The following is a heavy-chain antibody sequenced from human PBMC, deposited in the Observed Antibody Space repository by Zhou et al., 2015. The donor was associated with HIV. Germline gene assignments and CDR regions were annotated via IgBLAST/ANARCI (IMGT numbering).Heavy chain of an antibody. J-gene: IGHJ4*02. CDR1: GFPFGSYA. Sequence: EVQLLESGGGLVKPGGSLRLSCVGSGFPFGSYAMSWVRQAPGKGLEWAAGVSGSGGSTWYTESVKGRFTIFRDDSKNTVYLLMNSLRVEDTAVYYCAKLRGTTGKYYFDNWGQGTLVTVSS. CDR2: VSGSGGST. V-gene: IGHV3-23*01. D-gene: IGHD1-14*01. CDR3: AKLRGTTGKYYFDN.